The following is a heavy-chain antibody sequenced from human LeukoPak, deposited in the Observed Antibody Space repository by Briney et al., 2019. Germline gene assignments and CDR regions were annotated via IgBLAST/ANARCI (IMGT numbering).Heavy chain of an antibody. CDR3: ARVDLYYDSSGYSQAANDY. Sequence: ASVKVSCKASGYTFTGYAISWVRQAPGQGLEWMGWVSAYNGATNYAQNFQDRVTMTTDTPTTTAYMELRSLRSDDTAVYYCARVDLYYDSSGYSQAANDYWGQGTLVTVSS. CDR1: GYTFTGYA. D-gene: IGHD3-22*01. V-gene: IGHV1-18*01. J-gene: IGHJ4*02. CDR2: VSAYNGAT.